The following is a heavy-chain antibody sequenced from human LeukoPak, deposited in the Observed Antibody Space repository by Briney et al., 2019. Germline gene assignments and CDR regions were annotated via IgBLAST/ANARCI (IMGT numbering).Heavy chain of an antibody. D-gene: IGHD1-14*01. CDR2: IYYSGST. CDR3: AREERTTGLRSDYYYMDV. J-gene: IGHJ6*03. CDR1: GGSISSSSYY. V-gene: IGHV4-39*07. Sequence: SETLSLTCTVSGGSISSSSYYWGWIRQPPGKGLEWIGSIYYSGSTYYNPSLKSRVTISVDTSKNQFSLKLSSVTAADTAVYYCAREERTTGLRSDYYYMDVWGKGTTVTVSS.